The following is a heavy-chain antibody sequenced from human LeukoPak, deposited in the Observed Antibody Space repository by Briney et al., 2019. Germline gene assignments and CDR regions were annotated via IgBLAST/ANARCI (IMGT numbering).Heavy chain of an antibody. J-gene: IGHJ4*02. CDR2: ISSDGNNK. D-gene: IGHD3-22*01. CDR1: GFTFSSYG. CDR3: AKGNDIGGYYYPHFDY. V-gene: IGHV3-30*18. Sequence: PGGSLRLTRAASGFTFSSYGMHWVRQVPGKGLEWVAVISSDGNNKNYVDSVKGRFTFSRDNSKNTLYLQMNSLRAEDTAVYYCAKGNDIGGYYYPHFDYWGQGTLVTVSS.